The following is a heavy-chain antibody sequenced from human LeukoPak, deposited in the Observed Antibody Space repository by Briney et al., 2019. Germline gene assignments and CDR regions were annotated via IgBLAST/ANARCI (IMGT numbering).Heavy chain of an antibody. CDR1: GYTFTSYG. CDR2: ISAYNGNT. Sequence: ASVKVSCKASGYTFTSYGISWVRQAPGQGLEWMGWISAYNGNTNYAQKLQGRVTMTTDTSTSTAYMELRSLRSDDTAVYYCARDRPNCSGGSCYVRYFDYWGQGTLVTVSS. CDR3: ARDRPNCSGGSCYVRYFDY. D-gene: IGHD2-15*01. V-gene: IGHV1-18*01. J-gene: IGHJ4*02.